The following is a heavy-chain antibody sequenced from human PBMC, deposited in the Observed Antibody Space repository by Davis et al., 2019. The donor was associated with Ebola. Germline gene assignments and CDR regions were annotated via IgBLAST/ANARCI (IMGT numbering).Heavy chain of an antibody. CDR2: MNPDSGNT. CDR3: AGLGYCSGGSCYRGSTTGMDV. CDR1: GYIFTSND. V-gene: IGHV1-8*01. Sequence: ASVQVSCKASGYIFTSNDINWVRQATGQGLEWMGWMNPDSGNTGYASKFQGRVTITADKSTSTAYMELSSLRSEDTAVYYCAGLGYCSGGSCYRGSTTGMDVWGQGTTVTVSS. J-gene: IGHJ6*02. D-gene: IGHD2-15*01.